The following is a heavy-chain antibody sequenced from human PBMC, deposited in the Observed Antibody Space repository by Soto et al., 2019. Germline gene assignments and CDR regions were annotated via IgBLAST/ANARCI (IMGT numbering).Heavy chain of an antibody. CDR2: IIPIFGTA. D-gene: IGHD5-12*01. CDR1: GGTFSSYA. J-gene: IGHJ6*02. CDR3: ARLGGMSGYDLGDYYGMDV. Sequence: QVQLVQSGAEVKKPGSSVKVSCKASGGTFSSYAISWVRQAPGQGLEWMGGIIPIFGTANYAQKFQGRVTITAGESTSTTYMELSSLRSEDTAVYYCARLGGMSGYDLGDYYGMDVWGQGTTVTVSS. V-gene: IGHV1-69*01.